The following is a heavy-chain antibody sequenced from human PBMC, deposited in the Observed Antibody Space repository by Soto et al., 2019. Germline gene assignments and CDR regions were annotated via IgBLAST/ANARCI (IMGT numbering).Heavy chain of an antibody. J-gene: IGHJ3*02. CDR2: INAGNGNT. Sequence: ASVKVSCKASGYTFTSYAMHCVRQAPGQRLEWMGWINAGNGNTKYSQKFQGRVTITRDTSASTAYMELSSLRSEDTAVYYCARDLFSSGSYGDDAFDIWXQGTMVTVS. D-gene: IGHD1-26*01. CDR1: GYTFTSYA. CDR3: ARDLFSSGSYGDDAFDI. V-gene: IGHV1-3*01.